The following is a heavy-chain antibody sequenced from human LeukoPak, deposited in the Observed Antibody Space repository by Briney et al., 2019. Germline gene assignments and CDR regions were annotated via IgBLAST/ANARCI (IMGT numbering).Heavy chain of an antibody. D-gene: IGHD2-8*02. Sequence: SGPTLVNPTETLTLTCTVSGFSLSNARMGVSWIRQPPAKALEWLAHIFSNDEESYSTSLKSRLTISKDTSKSQVVLTMTNMEPVDTATYYCARTPSLLGFDYWGQGTLVTVSS. CDR2: IFSNDEE. CDR3: ARTPSLLGFDY. J-gene: IGHJ4*02. V-gene: IGHV2-26*01. CDR1: GFSLSNARMG.